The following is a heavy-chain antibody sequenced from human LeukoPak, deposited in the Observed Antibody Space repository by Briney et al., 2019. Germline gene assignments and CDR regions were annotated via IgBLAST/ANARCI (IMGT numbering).Heavy chain of an antibody. D-gene: IGHD3-3*01. J-gene: IGHJ4*02. CDR1: GYTFTSYY. CDR3: ARDPFGVVKGGLI. CDR2: INPSGGST. Sequence: ASVKVSCKASGYTFTSYYMHWVRQAPGQGLEWMGIINPSGGSTSYAQKFQGRVTMTRDMSTSTVYMELSSLRSEDTAVYYCARDPFGVVKGGLIWGQGTLVTVSS. V-gene: IGHV1-46*01.